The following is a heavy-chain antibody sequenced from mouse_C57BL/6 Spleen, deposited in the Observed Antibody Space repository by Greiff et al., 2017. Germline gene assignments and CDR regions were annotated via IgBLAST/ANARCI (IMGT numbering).Heavy chain of an antibody. CDR1: GYTFTNYW. J-gene: IGHJ2*01. CDR3: AREDYDRGYYFDY. V-gene: IGHV1-63*01. CDR2: IYPGGGYS. D-gene: IGHD2-4*01. Sequence: QVHVKQSGAELVRPGTSVKMSCKASGYTFTNYWIGWVKQRPGHGLEWIGDIYPGGGYSNYNEKFKGKATLTADKSSSTAYMQYSSLTSEDSAIYYCAREDYDRGYYFDYWGQGTTLTVSA.